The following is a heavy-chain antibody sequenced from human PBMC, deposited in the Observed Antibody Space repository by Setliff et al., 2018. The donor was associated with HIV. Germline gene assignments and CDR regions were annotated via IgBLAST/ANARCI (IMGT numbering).Heavy chain of an antibody. CDR3: AKGAGFYGDYTFDH. Sequence: PSETLSLTCTVSGPSINIHYWSWIRQSPGKAFEWIGYIYSTGSTNYNPSLQSRVTISMVASRNQFSLKVTSVTAADTAVYCCAKGAGFYGDYTFDHWGQGRQVTVSS. CDR1: GPSINIHY. J-gene: IGHJ4*02. CDR2: IYSTGST. D-gene: IGHD4-17*01. V-gene: IGHV4-59*11.